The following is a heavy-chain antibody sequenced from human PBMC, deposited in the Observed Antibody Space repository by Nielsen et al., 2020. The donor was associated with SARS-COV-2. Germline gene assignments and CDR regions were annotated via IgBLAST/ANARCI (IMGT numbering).Heavy chain of an antibody. CDR2: IWYDGSNK. D-gene: IGHD3-3*01. CDR3: ARDGPLGDFWSGYYAYYFDY. J-gene: IGHJ4*02. V-gene: IGHV3-33*01. Sequence: VRQAPGKGLEWVAVIWYDGSNKYYADSVKGRFTISRDNAKNSLYLQMNSLRAEDTAVYYCARDGPLGDFWSGYYAYYFDYWGQGTLVTVSS.